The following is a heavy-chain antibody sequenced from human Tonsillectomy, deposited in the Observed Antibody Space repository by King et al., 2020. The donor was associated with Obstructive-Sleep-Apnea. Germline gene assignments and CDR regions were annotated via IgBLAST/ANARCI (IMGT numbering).Heavy chain of an antibody. CDR2: MFSGGST. Sequence: VQLVESGGALVQPGGSQRLSCAVSGFSVSNNYMSWVRQAPGKGLEWVSVMFSGGSTYYADSVKGRFTISRDNSKNTLYLQMNSLRAEDTAVYYCARAFFRYSGYQYYFDQWGQGTLVTVSS. CDR3: ARAFFRYSGYQYYFDQ. V-gene: IGHV3-66*01. CDR1: GFSVSNNY. D-gene: IGHD5-12*01. J-gene: IGHJ4*02.